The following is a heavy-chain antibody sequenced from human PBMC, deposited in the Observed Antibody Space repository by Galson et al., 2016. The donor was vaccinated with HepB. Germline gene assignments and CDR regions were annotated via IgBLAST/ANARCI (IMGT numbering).Heavy chain of an antibody. Sequence: SVKVSCKASGGTFSSHAISWVRQAPGQGLEWMGGIIPMIGAANYAQTFQRRVTITADESTNTAYMELTSLRSDDTAVYYCARGRPLPLGELLKSYYFDYWGQGTLVTVSS. CDR3: ARGRPLPLGELLKSYYFDY. CDR2: IIPMIGAA. CDR1: GGTFSSHA. D-gene: IGHD3-16*01. V-gene: IGHV1-69*13. J-gene: IGHJ4*01.